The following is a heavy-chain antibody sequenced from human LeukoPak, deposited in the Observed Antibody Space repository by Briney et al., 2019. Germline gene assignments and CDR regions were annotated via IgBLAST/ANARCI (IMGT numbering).Heavy chain of an antibody. CDR1: GGSFSGYY. CDR2: IDHGGST. CDR3: ARGYRRGYSGYDYYYYYYMDV. Sequence: PSETLSLTCAVYGGSFSGYYWSWIRQPPGKGLEWIGEIDHGGSTNYNPSLKSRVTISVDTSKNLFSLNLRSVTAADTAVYHCARGYRRGYSGYDYYYYYYMDVWGKGTTVTVSS. J-gene: IGHJ6*03. V-gene: IGHV4-34*01. D-gene: IGHD5-12*01.